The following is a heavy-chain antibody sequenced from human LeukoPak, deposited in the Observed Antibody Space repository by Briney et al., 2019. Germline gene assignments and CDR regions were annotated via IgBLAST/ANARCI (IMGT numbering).Heavy chain of an antibody. CDR2: IYYSGST. J-gene: IGHJ5*02. D-gene: IGHD3-10*01. Sequence: SETLSLTCTVSGGSISSYYWSWIRQPPGKGLEWIGYIYYSGSTNYNPSLKSRVTISVDTSKNQFSLKLSSVTAADTAVYYCARVKFSVVRGVIITGGVNWFDPWGQGTLVTVSS. V-gene: IGHV4-59*01. CDR1: GGSISSYY. CDR3: ARVKFSVVRGVIITGGVNWFDP.